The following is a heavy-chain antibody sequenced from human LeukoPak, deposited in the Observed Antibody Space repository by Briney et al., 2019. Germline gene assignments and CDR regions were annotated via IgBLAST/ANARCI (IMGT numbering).Heavy chain of an antibody. CDR1: GGSISSYY. D-gene: IGHD2-15*01. J-gene: IGHJ4*02. V-gene: IGHV4-59*08. CDR2: IYYGGST. CDR3: ARPGYCSGASCYSFDF. Sequence: PSETLSLTCTVSGGSISSYYWSWIRQPPGKGLEWIGYIYYGGSTNYNPSLKSRVTISVDTSRNQFSLKLSTVTAADTAVYYCARPGYCSGASCYSFDFWGQGTLVTVSS.